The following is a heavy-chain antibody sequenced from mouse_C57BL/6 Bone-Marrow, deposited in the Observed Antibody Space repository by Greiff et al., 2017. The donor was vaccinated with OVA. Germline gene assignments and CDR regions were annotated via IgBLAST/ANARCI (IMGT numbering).Heavy chain of an antibody. CDR1: GFTFSDYY. V-gene: IGHV5-16*01. Sequence: EVNVVESEGGLVQPGSSMKLSCTASGFTFSDYYMAWVRQVPEKGLEWVANINYDGSSTYYLDSLKSRFIISRDNAKNMLYLQMSSLKSEDTATYYCARDSPSRYFDVWGTGTTVTVSS. CDR2: INYDGSST. J-gene: IGHJ1*03. CDR3: ARDSPSRYFDV.